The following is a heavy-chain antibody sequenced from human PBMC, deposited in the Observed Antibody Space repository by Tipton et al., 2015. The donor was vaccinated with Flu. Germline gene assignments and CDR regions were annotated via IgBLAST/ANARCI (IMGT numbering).Heavy chain of an antibody. CDR1: GFSFSNYA. V-gene: IGHV3-23*01. J-gene: IGHJ4*02. CDR3: AKEDKVPYNWGSFDY. Sequence: SLRLSCVASGFSFSNYAMSWVRQAPGKGLEWVSGNSGSGGSTYYADSVKGRFTISRDMSKNTLYLQMNILRAEDTAVYYCAKEDKVPYNWGSFDYWGQGALVTVSS. D-gene: IGHD1-20*01. CDR2: NSGSGGST.